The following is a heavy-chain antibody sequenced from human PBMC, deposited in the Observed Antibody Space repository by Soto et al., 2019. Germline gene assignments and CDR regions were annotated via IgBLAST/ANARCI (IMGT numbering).Heavy chain of an antibody. V-gene: IGHV4-31*03. D-gene: IGHD3-10*01. CDR1: GGSISSGGYY. CDR3: AKGAMIRGVMGNWFDP. J-gene: IGHJ5*02. CDR2: IYYSGST. Sequence: SETLSLTCTVSGGSISSGGYYWSWIRQHPGKGLEWIGYIYYSGSTYYNPSLKSRVTISVDTSKNQFSLKLSSVTAADTAVYYCAKGAMIRGVMGNWFDPWGQGTLVTVSS.